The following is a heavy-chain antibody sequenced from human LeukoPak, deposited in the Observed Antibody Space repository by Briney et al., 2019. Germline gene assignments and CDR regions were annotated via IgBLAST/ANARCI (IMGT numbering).Heavy chain of an antibody. CDR2: IIPILGIA. CDR3: ARDETMIVVAPYDAFDI. Sequence: WASVKVSCKASGGTFSGYAISWVRQAPGQGLEWMGRIIPILGIANYAQKFQGRVTITADKSTSTAYMELSSLRSEDTAVYYCARDETMIVVAPYDAFDIWGQGTMVIVSS. D-gene: IGHD3-22*01. V-gene: IGHV1-69*04. J-gene: IGHJ3*02. CDR1: GGTFSGYA.